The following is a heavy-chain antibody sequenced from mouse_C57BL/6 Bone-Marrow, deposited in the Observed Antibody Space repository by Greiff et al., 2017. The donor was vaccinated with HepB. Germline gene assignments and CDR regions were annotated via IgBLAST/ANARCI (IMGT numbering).Heavy chain of an antibody. CDR3: ARKAGTNAMED. V-gene: IGHV1-82*01. D-gene: IGHD3-3*01. J-gene: IGHJ4*01. CDR2: LYPGDGDT. Sequence: VQRVESGPELVKPGASVKISCKASGYAFSSSWMNWVKQRPGKGLEWIGRLYPGDGDTNYNGKFKGKATLTADKSSSTAYMQLSSLTSEDSAVYVCARKAGTNAMEDWGQGTSGTV. CDR1: GYAFSSSW.